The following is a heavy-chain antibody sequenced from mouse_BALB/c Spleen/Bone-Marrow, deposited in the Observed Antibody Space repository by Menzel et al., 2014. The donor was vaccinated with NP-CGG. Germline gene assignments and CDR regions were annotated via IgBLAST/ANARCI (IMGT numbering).Heavy chain of an antibody. D-gene: IGHD2-1*01. CDR1: GYTFTDYE. J-gene: IGHJ4*01. Sequence: VQLVESGAELVRPGASVALSCKASGYTFTDYEMHWVKQTPVHGLEWIGAIDPETGGTAYNQKFKGEATLTADKSSSTAYMELRSLTSEDSAVYYCTRSLYGNYVMDFWGQGTSVTVSS. V-gene: IGHV1-15*01. CDR2: IDPETGGT. CDR3: TRSLYGNYVMDF.